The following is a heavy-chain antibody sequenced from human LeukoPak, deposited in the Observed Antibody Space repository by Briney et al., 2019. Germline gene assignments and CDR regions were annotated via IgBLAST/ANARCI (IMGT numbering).Heavy chain of an antibody. CDR1: GGSFSGYY. CDR2: INHSGST. CDR3: ARGGAIFGVVARYYMDV. Sequence: SETLSLTCAVYGGSFSGYYWSWIRQPPGKGLEWIGEINHSGSTNYNPSLKSRVTISVDTSKNQFSLKLSSVTAADTAVYYCARGGAIFGVVARYYMDVWGKGTTVTVSS. D-gene: IGHD3-3*01. J-gene: IGHJ6*03. V-gene: IGHV4-34*01.